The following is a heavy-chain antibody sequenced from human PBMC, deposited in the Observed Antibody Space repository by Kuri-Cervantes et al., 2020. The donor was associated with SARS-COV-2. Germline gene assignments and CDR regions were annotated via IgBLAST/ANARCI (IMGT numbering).Heavy chain of an antibody. CDR2: IRYDGSDK. D-gene: IGHD2-2*01. CDR1: GFTFSSYD. V-gene: IGHV3-30*02. CDR3: AKGSASWASYIDN. J-gene: IGHJ4*02. Sequence: GESLKISCAACGFTFSSYDMHWVRQAPGKGLEWVAFIRYDGSDKYYADSVKGRFTISRDSSKNTLYLQMNSLRAEDTAVYYCAKGSASWASYIDNWGQGTLVTVSS.